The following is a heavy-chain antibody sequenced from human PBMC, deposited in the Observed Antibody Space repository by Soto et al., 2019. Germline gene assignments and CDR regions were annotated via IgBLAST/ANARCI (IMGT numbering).Heavy chain of an antibody. J-gene: IGHJ4*02. V-gene: IGHV4-59*01. CDR3: ARGSVGTSSWYFDY. Sequence: SETLSLTCTVSGGSISSYYWSWIRQPPGKGLEWIGYIYYSGSTNYNPSLKSRVTISVDTSKNQFSLKLSSVTAADTAVYYCARGSVGTSSWYFDYWGQGTLVTVSS. CDR1: GGSISSYY. CDR2: IYYSGST. D-gene: IGHD6-13*01.